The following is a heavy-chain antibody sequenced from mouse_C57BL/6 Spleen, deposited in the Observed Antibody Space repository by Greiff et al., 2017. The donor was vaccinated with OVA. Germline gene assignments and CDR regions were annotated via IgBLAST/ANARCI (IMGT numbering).Heavy chain of an antibody. V-gene: IGHV1-61*01. Sequence: QVQLQQPGAELVRPGSSVKLSCKASGYTFTSYCMDWVKQRPGQGLEWIGNIYPSDSETHYNQKFKDKATLTVDKSSSPAYMQLSSLTSEDSAVYDSARGGAHDNYGDYWGQGTTLTVSS. CDR1: GYTFTSYC. J-gene: IGHJ2*01. CDR3: ARGGAHDNYGDY. CDR2: IYPSDSET. D-gene: IGHD2-1*01.